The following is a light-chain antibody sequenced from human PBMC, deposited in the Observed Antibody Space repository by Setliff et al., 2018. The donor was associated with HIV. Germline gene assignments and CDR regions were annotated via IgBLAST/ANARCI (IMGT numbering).Light chain of an antibody. CDR1: SNDIGGYKY. CDR2: DVS. V-gene: IGLV2-14*03. J-gene: IGLJ1*01. Sequence: QSSLTQPASVSRSPGQSIAISCTGTSNDIGGYKYVSWYQQHPGNAPKLLIYDVSNRPSGISSRFSGSKSGNTASLSISGLQAEYEADYYCSSYTSSTTYVFGRGTKV. CDR3: SSYTSSTTYV.